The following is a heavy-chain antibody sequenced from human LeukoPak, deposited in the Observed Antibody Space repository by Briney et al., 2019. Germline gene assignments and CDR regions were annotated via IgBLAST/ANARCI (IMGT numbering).Heavy chain of an antibody. D-gene: IGHD6-13*01. CDR2: INPNSGGT. V-gene: IGHV1-2*02. Sequence: GASVKVSCKASGYTFTGYYMHWVRQAPGQGLEWMGWINPNSGGTNYAQKFQGRVTMTRDTSISTAYMELSRLRSDDTAVYYCARDLLAAAVTPRDYWGQGTLVTVSS. J-gene: IGHJ4*02. CDR3: ARDLLAAAVTPRDY. CDR1: GYTFTGYY.